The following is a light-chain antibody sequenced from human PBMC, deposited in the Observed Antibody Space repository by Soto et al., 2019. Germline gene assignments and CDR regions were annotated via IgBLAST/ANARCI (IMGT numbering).Light chain of an antibody. Sequence: QSVLTQPASVSGSPGQSITISCTGTSSDVGGYNYVSWYQQHPGKAPKLMIYEVTDRPSGVSNRFSGSKSGNTASLTISGLQAEDEAEYSCSSYASSSTLVFGTGTKLTVL. CDR2: EVT. V-gene: IGLV2-14*01. J-gene: IGLJ1*01. CDR3: SSYASSSTLV. CDR1: SSDVGGYNY.